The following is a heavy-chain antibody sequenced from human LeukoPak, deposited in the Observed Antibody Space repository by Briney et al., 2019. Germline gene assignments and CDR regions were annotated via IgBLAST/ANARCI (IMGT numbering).Heavy chain of an antibody. Sequence: GSLRLSCAASGFTFSDYYMSWIRQPPGKGLEWIGEINHSGSTNYNPSLKSRVTISVDTSKNQFSLKLSSVTAADTAVYYCARAGRYFDWWIPPFDSWGQGTLVTVSS. V-gene: IGHV4-34*01. CDR3: ARAGRYFDWWIPPFDS. J-gene: IGHJ4*02. CDR2: INHSGST. CDR1: GFTFSDYY. D-gene: IGHD3-9*01.